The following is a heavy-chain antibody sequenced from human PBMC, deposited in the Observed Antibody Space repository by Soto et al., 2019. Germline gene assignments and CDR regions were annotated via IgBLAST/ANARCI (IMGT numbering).Heavy chain of an antibody. D-gene: IGHD3-16*01. J-gene: IGHJ4*02. CDR2: ISSNSDSI. CDR1: GFNLAIYH. CDR3: ARQRFGSFSGSYEFDV. V-gene: IGHV3-21*01. Sequence: PGGSLRLACEASGFNLAIYHMNWVRQAPGKGLAWVSSISSNSDSIFYGDSVKGRFIISRDNAKNSLFLQMNNLRGDDTAVYYCARQRFGSFSGSYEFDVWCQGTPVTVSS.